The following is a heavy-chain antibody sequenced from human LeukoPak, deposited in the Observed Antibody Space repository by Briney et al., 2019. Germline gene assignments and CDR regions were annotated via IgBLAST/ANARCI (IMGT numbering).Heavy chain of an antibody. CDR2: ISYSGGP. V-gene: IGHV4-59*01. CDR1: GDSISSYH. CDR3: AREYYGSSGYYNDY. J-gene: IGHJ4*02. Sequence: SETLSLTCTVSGDSISSYHWSWIRQPPGKGLEWLGYISYSGGPNYNPSHKSRVTISVDTSKNQFSLKLTSVTAADTAVYYCAREYYGSSGYYNDYWGQGALVTVSS. D-gene: IGHD3-22*01.